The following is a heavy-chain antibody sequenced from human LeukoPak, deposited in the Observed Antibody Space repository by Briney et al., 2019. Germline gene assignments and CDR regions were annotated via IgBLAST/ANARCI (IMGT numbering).Heavy chain of an antibody. Sequence: GGSLRLSCAASGFTFSNYGMHWVRQAPGKGLDWVAIISYDGTNKYYADSVKGRFTISRDNSKNTLYLQMNSLRAEDTAVYYCAKGIDSSGYWADYWVQGTLVTVSS. D-gene: IGHD3-22*01. CDR1: GFTFSNYG. CDR3: AKGIDSSGYWADY. CDR2: ISYDGTNK. J-gene: IGHJ4*02. V-gene: IGHV3-30*18.